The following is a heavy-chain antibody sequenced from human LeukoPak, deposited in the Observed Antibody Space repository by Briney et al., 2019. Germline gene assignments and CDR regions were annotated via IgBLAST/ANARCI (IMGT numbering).Heavy chain of an antibody. CDR2: ISSSGRTI. CDR1: GFIFSDYY. V-gene: IGHV3-11*01. CDR3: ARGTEGFLQWLLVY. Sequence: SGGSLRLSCAASGFIFSDYYMSWMRQAPGKGLKWVSYISSSGRTIYYADSVKGRFTISRDNAKNSLYLQMNSLTAEDTAVYYCARGTEGFLQWLLVYWGQGTLVTVSS. D-gene: IGHD3-3*01. J-gene: IGHJ4*02.